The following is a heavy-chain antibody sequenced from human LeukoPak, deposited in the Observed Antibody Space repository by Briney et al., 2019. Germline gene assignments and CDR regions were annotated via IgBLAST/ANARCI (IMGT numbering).Heavy chain of an antibody. CDR2: IRYTGET. CDR1: GFIFSQYS. J-gene: IGHJ4*02. Sequence: GGSLRLSCAASGFIFSQYSMNWVRQAPGKGLEWISHIRYTGETFYADSVKGRFTISRDIARNSLYLQMNNLRVEDTAIYYCARRYFDYWGQGTLVTVSS. V-gene: IGHV3-48*01. CDR3: ARRYFDY.